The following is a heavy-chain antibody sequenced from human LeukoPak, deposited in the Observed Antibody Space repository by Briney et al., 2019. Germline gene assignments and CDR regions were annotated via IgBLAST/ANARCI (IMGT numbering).Heavy chain of an antibody. CDR1: GFTFGSSW. D-gene: IGHD1/OR15-1a*01. J-gene: IGHJ5*02. V-gene: IGHV3-74*01. CDR2: INNDGTNA. CDR3: ARGNIGPDL. Sequence: GGSLRLSCAASGFTFGSSWMHWFRHAPGQGLVWVSCINNDGTNAIYAHSVMGRFSMSRDTPRNTVYLQMNGLRAEDTAVYCCARGNIGPDLWGQGTLVTVSS.